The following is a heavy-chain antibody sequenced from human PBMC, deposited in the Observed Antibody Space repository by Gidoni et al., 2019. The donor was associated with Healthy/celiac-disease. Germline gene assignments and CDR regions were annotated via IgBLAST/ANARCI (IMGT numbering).Heavy chain of an antibody. J-gene: IGHJ6*03. V-gene: IGHV3-33*01. CDR3: ARDAQDTAMATGYYYYMDV. CDR2: IWYDGSNK. CDR1: GFTFSSYG. Sequence: QVQLVESGGGVVQPGRSLRLSCAASGFTFSSYGMHWVRQAPGKGLAWVAVIWYDGSNKYYADSVKGRFTISRDNSKNTLYLQMNSLRAEDTAVYYCARDAQDTAMATGYYYYMDVWGKGTTVTVSS. D-gene: IGHD5-18*01.